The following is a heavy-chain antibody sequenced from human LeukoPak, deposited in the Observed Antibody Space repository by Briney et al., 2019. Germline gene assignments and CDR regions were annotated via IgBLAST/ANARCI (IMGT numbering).Heavy chain of an antibody. J-gene: IGHJ4*02. CDR1: GGSVSDYY. D-gene: IGHD6-19*01. CDR2: IYHTGST. CDR3: AKTGPSSGPPSFDY. V-gene: IGHV4-59*02. Sequence: SETLSLTCTISGGSVSDYYWSWIRQSPGKGLEWIGYIYHTGSTSYSPSLKSRVTISADTSQNQFSLKLSSVTAADTAVYYCAKTGPSSGPPSFDYWGQGTLVTVSS.